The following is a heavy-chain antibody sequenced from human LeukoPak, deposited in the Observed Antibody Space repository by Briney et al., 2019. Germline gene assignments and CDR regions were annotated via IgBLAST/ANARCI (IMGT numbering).Heavy chain of an antibody. V-gene: IGHV4-4*07. CDR3: ARGAANIYYYYLDV. CDR2: IYSSGSA. Sequence: SETLSLTCTVSGGSIRNSYWSWIRQPAGKGLEWIGRIYSSGSAGYNPSLKSRVTMSVDTSKNQFSLRLDSVTAADTAVYYCARGAANIYYYYLDVWGNGTTVTVS. CDR1: GGSIRNSY. J-gene: IGHJ6*03. D-gene: IGHD2-15*01.